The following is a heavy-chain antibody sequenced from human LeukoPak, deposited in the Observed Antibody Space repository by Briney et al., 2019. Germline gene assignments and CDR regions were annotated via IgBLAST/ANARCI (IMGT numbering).Heavy chain of an antibody. CDR2: IKQDESEK. J-gene: IGHJ4*02. CDR3: VRGWYLEN. V-gene: IGHV3-7*03. Sequence: GGSLRLSCAASGFTFSAHWMSWVRQAPGKGLEWVANIKQDESEKSYVDSVKGRFTISRDNSKNTLYLQMNSLRAEDTAVYYAVRGWYLENWGQGTLVTVSS. CDR1: GFTFSAHW.